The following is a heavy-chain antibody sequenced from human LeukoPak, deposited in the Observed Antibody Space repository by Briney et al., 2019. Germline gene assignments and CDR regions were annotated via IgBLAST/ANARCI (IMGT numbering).Heavy chain of an antibody. V-gene: IGHV3-72*01. J-gene: IGHJ4*02. CDR2: TRNKANSYTT. D-gene: IGHD6-19*01. CDR3: VRGDQQWLVSDY. CDR1: GFTFSDHY. Sequence: GGSLRLSCAASGFTFSDHYMDWVRQAPGKGLEWVGRTRNKANSYTTEYAASVKGRFTISRDDSKNSLYLQMNSLKTEDTAVYYCVRGDQQWLVSDYWGQGTLVTVSS.